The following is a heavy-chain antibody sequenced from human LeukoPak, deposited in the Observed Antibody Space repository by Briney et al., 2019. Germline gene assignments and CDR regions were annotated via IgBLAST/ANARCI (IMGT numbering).Heavy chain of an antibody. CDR2: IYHSGIA. CDR3: GRAVQASLQPRFDP. J-gene: IGHJ5*02. D-gene: IGHD1-1*01. Sequence: LSLTCTVSGDSITSGDYYWSWIRQPPGKGLEWIGYIYHSGIAYYHPSLKSRVSISVDTSKNQFSLNLNSVTAADTAVYYCGRAVQASLQPRFDPWGQGTLVTVSS. CDR1: GDSITSGDYY. V-gene: IGHV4-30-4*08.